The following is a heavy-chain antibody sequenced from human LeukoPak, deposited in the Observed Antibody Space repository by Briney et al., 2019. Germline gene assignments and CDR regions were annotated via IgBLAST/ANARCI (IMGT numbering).Heavy chain of an antibody. D-gene: IGHD2-2*01. CDR1: GFTFSSYG. V-gene: IGHV3-30*03. CDR3: AAEYCSSTSCYASVDY. CDR2: ISYDGSNK. Sequence: GRSLRLSCAASGFTFSSYGMHWVRQAPGKGLEWVAVISYDGSNKYYADSVKGRFTISRDNSENTLYLQMNSLRAEDTAVYYCAAEYCSSTSCYASVDYWGQGTLVTVSS. J-gene: IGHJ4*02.